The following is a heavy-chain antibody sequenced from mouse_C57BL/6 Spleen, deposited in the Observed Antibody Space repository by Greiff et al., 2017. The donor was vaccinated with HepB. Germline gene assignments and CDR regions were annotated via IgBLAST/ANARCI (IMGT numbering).Heavy chain of an antibody. Sequence: VQLQQSGPGLVKPGDSVKISCKASGYSFTGYFMNGVMQSHGKSLEWIGRINPYKGDTFYNQKFKGMATLTVDKSSSTAHMELRSLTSEDSAFYYYGYRYYRDLRYFSIGRWAQLTPPSVSS. D-gene: IGHD2-13*01. CDR2: INPYKGDT. V-gene: IGHV1-20*01. CDR1: GYSFTGYF. J-gene: IGHJ2*01. CDR3: GYRYYRDLRYFSIGR.